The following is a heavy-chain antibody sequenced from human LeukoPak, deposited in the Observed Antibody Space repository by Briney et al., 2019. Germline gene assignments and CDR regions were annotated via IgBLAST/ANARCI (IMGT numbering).Heavy chain of an antibody. J-gene: IGHJ4*02. CDR3: AASTTVTTSLRSDDY. CDR1: GFTFSEYA. Sequence: GGSLRLSCSASGFTFSEYAMHWVRQAPGKGLEWVAVISYDGRQKYYGDSVKGRFTISRDNPKNTLYLQMNSLRDDDTAVYYCAASTTVTTSLRSDDYWGQGTLVTVSS. D-gene: IGHD4-17*01. V-gene: IGHV3-30-3*01. CDR2: ISYDGRQK.